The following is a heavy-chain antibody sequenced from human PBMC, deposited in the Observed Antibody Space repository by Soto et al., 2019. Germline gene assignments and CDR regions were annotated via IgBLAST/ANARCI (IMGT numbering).Heavy chain of an antibody. CDR3: TRENGSGSYYNSYYYYYYMDV. CDR2: INHSGST. J-gene: IGHJ6*03. V-gene: IGHV4-34*01. CDR1: GGSFSGYY. Sequence: PWETLSLTCAVYGGSFSGYYWSWIRQPPGKGLEWIGEINHSGSTNYNPSLKSRVTISVDTSKNQFSLKLSSVTAADTAVYYCTRENGSGSYYNSYYYYYYMDVWGKGTTVTVSS. D-gene: IGHD3-10*01.